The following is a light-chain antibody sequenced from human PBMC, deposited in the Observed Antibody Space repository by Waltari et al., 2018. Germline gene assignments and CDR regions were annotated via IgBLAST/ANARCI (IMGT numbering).Light chain of an antibody. Sequence: SSELTQDPAVSVAMGKTVRITCQGDILRSYYASWYQQRPGQAPILVMYDKNNRPSGVPDRFSGSSSDNTASLTITGAQAEDEASYYCHSRDASGVGGSFGGGTKLTVL. J-gene: IGLJ2*01. CDR2: DKN. CDR1: ILRSYY. CDR3: HSRDASGVGGS. V-gene: IGLV3-19*01.